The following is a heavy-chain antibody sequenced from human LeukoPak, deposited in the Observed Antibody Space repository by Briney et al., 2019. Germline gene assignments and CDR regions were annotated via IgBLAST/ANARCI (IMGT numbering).Heavy chain of an antibody. V-gene: IGHV3-7*01. J-gene: IGHJ3*01. CDR2: IKQDGSEK. Sequence: GGSLRLSCAPSGFTFSSYWMSWVGQAPGKGLEWVANIKQDGSEKYYVDSVKGRFTISRDNAKNSLYLQMNSLRAEDTAVYYCARLDSASSRGDAFHVWGQGTMVTVSS. CDR1: GFTFSSYW. D-gene: IGHD1-26*01. CDR3: ARLDSASSRGDAFHV.